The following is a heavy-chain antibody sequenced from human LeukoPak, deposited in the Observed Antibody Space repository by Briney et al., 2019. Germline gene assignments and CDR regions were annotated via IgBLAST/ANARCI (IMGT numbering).Heavy chain of an antibody. CDR2: MNSGGCSR. CDR1: VFTFSSYG. D-gene: IGHD1-26*01. J-gene: IGHJ4*02. V-gene: IGHV3-74*01. CDR3: ARGGGTYFDY. Sequence: GGSLRLSCAASVFTFSSYGMHGVREAPGKGLVGVSRMNSGGCSRIYADSVKGRFIITRDNATKTLYLEMNSLRAEDTAVYYCARGGGTYFDYWGQGTLVTVSS.